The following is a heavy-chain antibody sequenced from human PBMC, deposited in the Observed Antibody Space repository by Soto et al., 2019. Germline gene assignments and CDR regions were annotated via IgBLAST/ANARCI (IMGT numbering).Heavy chain of an antibody. J-gene: IGHJ4*02. D-gene: IGHD1-26*01. CDR3: ARAGYSYGIVGATTDY. CDR1: VFTFSSYA. CDR2: ISYDGSNK. V-gene: IGHV3-30-3*01. Sequence: WWSLRLSCSASVFTFSSYAMHWCRQAPGKGLEWVAVISYDGSNKYYADSVKGRFTISRDNSKNTLYLQMNSLRAEDTAVYYCARAGYSYGIVGATTDYWGQGTLVTVSS.